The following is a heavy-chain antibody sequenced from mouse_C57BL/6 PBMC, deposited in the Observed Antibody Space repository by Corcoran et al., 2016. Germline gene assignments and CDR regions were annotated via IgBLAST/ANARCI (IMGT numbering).Heavy chain of an antibody. CDR2: INPYNGGT. V-gene: IGHV1-19*01. CDR3: ARADYGSSYWYFDV. Sequence: EVQLQQSGPVLVKPGASVKMSCKASGYTFTDYYMNWVKQSHGKSLEWIGVINPYNGGTSYNQKFKGKATLTGDKSSSTAYMELNSLTSEDSAVYYCARADYGSSYWYFDVCGTGTTVTVSS. CDR1: GYTFTDYY. D-gene: IGHD1-1*01. J-gene: IGHJ1*03.